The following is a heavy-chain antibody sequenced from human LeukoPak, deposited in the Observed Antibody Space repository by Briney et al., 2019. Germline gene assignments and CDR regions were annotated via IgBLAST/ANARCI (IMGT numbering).Heavy chain of an antibody. CDR3: ARDIRTMLWGEEGENDAFDI. CDR1: GFTFTTYS. J-gene: IGHJ3*02. V-gene: IGHV3-7*01. CDR2: IKQDGSEK. D-gene: IGHD3-10*01. Sequence: GGSLRLSCAASGFTFTTYSMSWVRQAPGKGLEWVANIKQDGSEKYYVDSVRGRFTISRGDDKSSLSLQMNSLRVEDTAVYYCARDIRTMLWGEEGENDAFDIWGQGTVVTVSS.